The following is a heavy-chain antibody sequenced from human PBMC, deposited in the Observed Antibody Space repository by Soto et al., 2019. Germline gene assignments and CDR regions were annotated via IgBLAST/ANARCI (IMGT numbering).Heavy chain of an antibody. CDR3: ARPKYYDDSRDPQAY. D-gene: IGHD3-22*01. CDR2: ISSSSSTI. J-gene: IGHJ4*02. Sequence: GGSLRLSCAASGFTFSTYSMNWVRQAPGEGLEWVSYISSSSSTIFYTDSVKGRFTVSRDNAKNSLYLQMNSLRAEDTAVYYCARPKYYDDSRDPQAYWGQGTLVTVSS. V-gene: IGHV3-48*01. CDR1: GFTFSTYS.